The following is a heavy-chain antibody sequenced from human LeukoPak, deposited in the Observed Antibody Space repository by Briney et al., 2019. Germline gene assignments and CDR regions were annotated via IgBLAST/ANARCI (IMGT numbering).Heavy chain of an antibody. J-gene: IGHJ6*03. V-gene: IGHV4-59*02. D-gene: IGHD6-6*01. CDR1: GGSVTTSY. CDR3: ARYGSSSLRAGYYYYMDV. Sequence: SETLSLTCTVSGGSVTTSYWNWIRQPPGKGLEWIGYIYYSGSTNYNPSLKSRVTMSVDTSKNQFSLKLSSVTAADTAVYYCARYGSSSLRAGYYYYMDVWGKGTTVTVSS. CDR2: IYYSGST.